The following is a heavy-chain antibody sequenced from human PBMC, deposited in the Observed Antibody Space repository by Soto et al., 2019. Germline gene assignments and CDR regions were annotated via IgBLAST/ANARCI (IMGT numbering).Heavy chain of an antibody. J-gene: IGHJ6*03. Sequence: QVQLVQSGAELKKPGSSVKVSCEASGGSFTSYSFTWVRQAPGQGLEWMGRIIPIQGKANYALKFQDRVTITADRSTRTVYMELTSLRPDDTAVYFCAKSLRFVDHGYMDVWGKGTTVTVSS. CDR3: AKSLRFVDHGYMDV. V-gene: IGHV1-69*02. D-gene: IGHD2-21*01. CDR1: GGSFTSYS. CDR2: IIPIQGKA.